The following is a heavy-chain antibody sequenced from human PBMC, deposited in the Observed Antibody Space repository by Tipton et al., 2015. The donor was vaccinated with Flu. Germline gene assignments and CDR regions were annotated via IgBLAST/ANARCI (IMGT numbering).Heavy chain of an antibody. J-gene: IGHJ4*02. Sequence: QSGAEVEKPGASVRVSCKASGYIFTTYDINWVRQATGQGLEWMGWMNPDSGDTGYAQKFQGRVTMTRDSSVSSAYLELNSLGSEDTAVYYCARGGRSLPNYDFWGQGTLLTVSS. CDR1: GYIFTTYD. CDR3: ARGGRSLPNYDF. D-gene: IGHD5/OR15-5a*01. V-gene: IGHV1-8*01. CDR2: MNPDSGDT.